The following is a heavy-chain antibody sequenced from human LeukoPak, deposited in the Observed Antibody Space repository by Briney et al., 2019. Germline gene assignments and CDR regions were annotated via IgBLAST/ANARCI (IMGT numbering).Heavy chain of an antibody. CDR1: GYSISSGYY. CDR2: IFHSGSA. J-gene: IGHJ4*02. Sequence: SETLSLTCAVSGYSISSGYYWGWIRPPPGKGLEWIGIIFHSGSAYYNPSLKSRVTISIDTSKNQFSLKLSSVAAADTAVYYCARGWDCSITSCYAIDYWGQGTLVTVSS. D-gene: IGHD2-2*01. V-gene: IGHV4-38-2*01. CDR3: ARGWDCSITSCYAIDY.